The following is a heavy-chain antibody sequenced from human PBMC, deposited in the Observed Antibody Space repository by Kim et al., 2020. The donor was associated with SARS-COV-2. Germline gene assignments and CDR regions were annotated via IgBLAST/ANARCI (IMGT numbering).Heavy chain of an antibody. D-gene: IGHD2-15*01. CDR1: GFTFSDYY. J-gene: IGHJ1*01. Sequence: GGSLRLSCAASGFTFSDYYMSWIRQAPGKGLEWVSYISSSSSYTNYADSVKGRFTISRDNAKNSLYLQMNSLRAEDTAVYYCARDRCSGGSCYLSEYFQHWGQGTLVTVSS. CDR3: ARDRCSGGSCYLSEYFQH. V-gene: IGHV3-11*06. CDR2: ISSSSSYT.